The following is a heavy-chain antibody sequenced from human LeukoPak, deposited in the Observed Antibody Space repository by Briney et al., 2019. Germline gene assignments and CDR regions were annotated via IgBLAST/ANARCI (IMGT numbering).Heavy chain of an antibody. CDR1: GFTFSSYA. CDR3: AKEGALGYCSSTSCEDAFDI. CDR2: ISGSGGST. V-gene: IGHV3-23*01. D-gene: IGHD2-2*01. J-gene: IGHJ3*02. Sequence: GGSLRLSCAASGFTFSSYAMSWVRQAPGKGLEWVSAISGSGGSTYYADSVKGRFTISRDNSKITLYLQMNSLRAEDTAVYYCAKEGALGYCSSTSCEDAFDIWGQGTMVTVSS.